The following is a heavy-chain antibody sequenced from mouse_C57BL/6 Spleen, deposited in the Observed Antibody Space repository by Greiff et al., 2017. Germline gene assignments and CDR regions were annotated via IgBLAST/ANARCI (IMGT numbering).Heavy chain of an antibody. Sequence: EVQGVESGGGLVQSGRSLRLSCATSGFTFSDFYMEWVRQAPGKGLEWIAAISNKANDYTTEYSASVKGRFIVSRDTSQSILYLQMHALRAEDTAIYYCARDAWLQGWDYWGQGTSVTVSS. V-gene: IGHV7-1*01. D-gene: IGHD2-2*01. CDR3: ARDAWLQGWDY. CDR2: ISNKANDYTT. CDR1: GFTFSDFY. J-gene: IGHJ4*01.